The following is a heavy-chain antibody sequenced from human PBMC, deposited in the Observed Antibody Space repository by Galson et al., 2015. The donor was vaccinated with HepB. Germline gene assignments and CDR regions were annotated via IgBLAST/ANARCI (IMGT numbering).Heavy chain of an antibody. J-gene: IGHJ6*02. CDR2: IIAIVGTA. CDR3: ADGGYGMDV. Sequence: SVKVSCKASGGTFSTYTISWVRQAPGQGPEWMGRIIAIVGTANYAQKFQGRVTITADKSTSTVYMELSSLRYEDTAVYYCADGGYGMDVWGQGSTVTVSS. D-gene: IGHD3-16*01. V-gene: IGHV1-69*08. CDR1: GGTFSTYT.